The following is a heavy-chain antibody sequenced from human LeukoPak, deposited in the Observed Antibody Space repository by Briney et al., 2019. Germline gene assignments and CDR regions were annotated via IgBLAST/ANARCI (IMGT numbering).Heavy chain of an antibody. V-gene: IGHV3-74*01. CDR2: IKSDGST. J-gene: IGHJ1*01. D-gene: IGHD3-22*01. CDR3: ARAPSEIGGYYPEYFRH. Sequence: GGSLRLSCAASGFTFSTYWMHWVRQAPGKGLVWVSRIKSDGSTNYADSVKGRFTIFRDNAKNTVSLQMNSLRAEDTGVYYCARAPSEIGGYYPEYFRHWGQGTLVTVSS. CDR1: GFTFSTYW.